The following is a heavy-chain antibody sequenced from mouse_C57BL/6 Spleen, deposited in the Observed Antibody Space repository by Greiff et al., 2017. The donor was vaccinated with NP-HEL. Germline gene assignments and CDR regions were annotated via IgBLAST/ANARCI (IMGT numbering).Heavy chain of an antibody. CDR3: ASEVGGYYWYFDV. D-gene: IGHD1-1*02. CDR2: IYPGDGDT. CDR1: GYAFSSSW. V-gene: IGHV1-82*01. J-gene: IGHJ1*03. Sequence: VKLMESGPELVKPGASVKISCKASGYAFSSSWMNWVKQRPGKGLEWIGRIYPGDGDTNYNGKFKGKATLTADKSSSTAYMQLSSLTSEDSAVYFCASEVGGYYWYFDVWGTGTTVTVSS.